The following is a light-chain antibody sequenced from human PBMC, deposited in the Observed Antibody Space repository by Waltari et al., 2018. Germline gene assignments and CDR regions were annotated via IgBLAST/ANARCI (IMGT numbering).Light chain of an antibody. V-gene: IGLV3-19*01. CDR2: GRN. CDR1: SLRSDF. CDR3: NSRDTSGRHLV. Sequence: SSELTQDPSVSVALGQTVKLTCQGDSLRSDFATWYQQKPGQAPALVIYGRNKRPSGISDRFSGSSSRDTASLTITGAQAEDEADYYCNSRDTSGRHLVFGGGTKLTVL. J-gene: IGLJ2*01.